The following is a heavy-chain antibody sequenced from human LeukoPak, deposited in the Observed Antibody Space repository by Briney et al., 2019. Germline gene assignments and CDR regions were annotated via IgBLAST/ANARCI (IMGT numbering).Heavy chain of an antibody. V-gene: IGHV3-33*06. CDR3: AKDLVNFDY. J-gene: IGHJ4*02. CDR1: GFTFSSYA. CDR2: IWYDGRNK. Sequence: GGSLRLSCAASGFTFSSYAMHWVRQAPGKGLEWVAVIWYDGRNKYYGDSVKGRSTISRDNSKNTLYLQMNSLRAEDTAVYYSAKDLVNFDYWGQGTLVTVSS. D-gene: IGHD2-21*01.